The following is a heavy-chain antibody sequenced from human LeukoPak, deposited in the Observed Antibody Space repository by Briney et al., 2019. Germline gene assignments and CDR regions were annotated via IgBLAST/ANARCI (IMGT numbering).Heavy chain of an antibody. CDR3: ATDRERDPSVYYLV. D-gene: IGHD3-22*01. J-gene: IGHJ4*02. V-gene: IGHV3-23*01. CDR1: GFTFSDYA. Sequence: PGGSLRLSCAASGFTFSDYAMSWVRQAPGQGLEWVSTISDDGSGTYYADSVKGRFTISGDNSKNTLFLQINSLRAEDSAVYYCATDRERDPSVYYLVGGQGTLITVSS. CDR2: ISDDGSGT.